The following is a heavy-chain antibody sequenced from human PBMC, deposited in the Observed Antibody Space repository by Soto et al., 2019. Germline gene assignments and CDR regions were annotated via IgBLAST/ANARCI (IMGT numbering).Heavy chain of an antibody. Sequence: ASVKVSCKASGYTFTGYYMHWVRQAPGQGLEWMGWINPNSGGTNYAQKSQGWVTMTRDTSISTAYMELSRLRSDDTAVYYCAREGYCSGGSCLGAFDIWGQGTMVTVSS. V-gene: IGHV1-2*04. D-gene: IGHD2-15*01. J-gene: IGHJ3*02. CDR1: GYTFTGYY. CDR2: INPNSGGT. CDR3: AREGYCSGGSCLGAFDI.